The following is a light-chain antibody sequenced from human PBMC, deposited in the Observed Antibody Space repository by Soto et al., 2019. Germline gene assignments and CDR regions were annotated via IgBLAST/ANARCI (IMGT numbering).Light chain of an antibody. V-gene: IGKV1-5*01. CDR2: DAS. Sequence: DVQMTQSPSSLSASVGDRVTITCRASQSINNWLAWYQQKLGKAPKFLIYDASTLETGVPSRFSGSASGTEFTLTISGLQPEDVASYYCQQYDTYPLTFGGGTRVELK. CDR3: QQYDTYPLT. CDR1: QSINNW. J-gene: IGKJ4*01.